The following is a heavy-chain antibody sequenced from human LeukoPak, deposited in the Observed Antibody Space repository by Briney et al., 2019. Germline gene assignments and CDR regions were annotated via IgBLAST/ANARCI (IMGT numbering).Heavy chain of an antibody. CDR3: ARDQAMVRGVTITDAFDI. Sequence: SETLSLTCTVSGGSISSSSYYWGWIRQPPGKGLEWIGSIYYSGSTYYNPSLKSRVTISVDTSKNQFSLKLSSVTAADTAVYYCARDQAMVRGVTITDAFDIWGQGTMVTVSS. J-gene: IGHJ3*02. D-gene: IGHD3-10*01. V-gene: IGHV4-39*07. CDR1: GGSISSSSYY. CDR2: IYYSGST.